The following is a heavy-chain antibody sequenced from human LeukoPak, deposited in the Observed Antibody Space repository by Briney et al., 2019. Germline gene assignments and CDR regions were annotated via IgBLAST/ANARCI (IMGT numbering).Heavy chain of an antibody. CDR2: ISYDGSNK. J-gene: IGHJ4*02. CDR3: ARDGSWALVLRHGNYYFDY. Sequence: GGSLRLSCAASGFTFSSYAMHWVRQAPGKGLEWVAVISYDGSNKYYADSVKGRFTISRDNSRNTLYLQMNSLRAEDTAVYYCARDGSWALVLRHGNYYFDYWGQGTLVTVSS. CDR1: GFTFSSYA. D-gene: IGHD1-7*01. V-gene: IGHV3-30-3*01.